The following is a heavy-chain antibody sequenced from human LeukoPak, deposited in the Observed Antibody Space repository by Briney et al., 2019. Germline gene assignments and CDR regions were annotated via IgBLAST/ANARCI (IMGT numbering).Heavy chain of an antibody. J-gene: IGHJ4*02. V-gene: IGHV3-15*01. CDR2: IKSKTDGGTT. Sequence: GGSLRLSCAASGFTFSNAWMSWVRQASGKGLEWVGRIKSKTDGGTTVYAAPVKGRFTISRDDSKNTLYLQMNSLKTEDTAVYYCTTGGPIPYHFDYWGQGTLVTVSS. D-gene: IGHD2-21*01. CDR3: TTGGPIPYHFDY. CDR1: GFTFSNAW.